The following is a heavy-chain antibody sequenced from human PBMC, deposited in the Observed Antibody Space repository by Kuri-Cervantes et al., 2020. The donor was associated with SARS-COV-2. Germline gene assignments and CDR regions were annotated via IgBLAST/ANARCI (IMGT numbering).Heavy chain of an antibody. D-gene: IGHD3-22*01. V-gene: IGHV1-8*01. CDR1: ETTFPNYD. J-gene: IGHJ4*02. CDR3: ARGRYYDLY. Sequence: ASVKVSCKAPETTFPNYDINWVRQATGQGLEWMGWMNPNSGNTGYAQKFQGRVTMTRNTSISTAYMELSSLRSEDTAVYYCARGRYYDLYWGQGTLVTVSS. CDR2: MNPNSGNT.